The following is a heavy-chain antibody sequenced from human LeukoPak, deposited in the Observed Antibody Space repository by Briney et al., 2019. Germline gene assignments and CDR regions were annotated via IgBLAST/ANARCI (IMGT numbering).Heavy chain of an antibody. CDR2: IYHSGST. V-gene: IGHV4-38-2*02. J-gene: IGHJ5*02. D-gene: IGHD2-15*01. CDR1: GYSISSGYY. Sequence: SQTLSLTCTVSGYSISSGYYWGWIRQPPGKGLEWIGSIYHSGSTYYNPSLKSRVTISVDTSKNQFSLKLSSVTAADTAVYYCARVAGYCSGGSRYRGGWFDPWGQGTLVTVSS. CDR3: ARVAGYCSGGSRYRGGWFDP.